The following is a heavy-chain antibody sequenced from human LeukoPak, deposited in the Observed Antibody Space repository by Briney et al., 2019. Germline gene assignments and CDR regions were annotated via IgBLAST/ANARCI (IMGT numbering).Heavy chain of an antibody. CDR1: GGSISGYC. V-gene: IGHV4-59*01. Sequence: PSETLSLTCTVSGGSISGYCWGWIRQPPGKGLEWIGYIYYSGSTNYNPSLTSRVTISVDMSKNQFALKLSSVTAADTAVYYCARSRRGGNIYGPTDYWGPGTLVTVSS. CDR3: ARSRRGGNIYGPTDY. D-gene: IGHD5-18*01. CDR2: IYYSGST. J-gene: IGHJ4*02.